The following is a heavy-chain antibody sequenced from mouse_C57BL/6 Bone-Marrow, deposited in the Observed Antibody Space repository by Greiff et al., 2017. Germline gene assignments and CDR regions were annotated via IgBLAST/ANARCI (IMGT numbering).Heavy chain of an antibody. CDR2: INPNNGGT. V-gene: IGHV1-26*01. D-gene: IGHD1-1*01. CDR3: AVYYGSSNYAMDY. J-gene: IGHJ4*01. Sequence: EVQLQQSGPELVKPGASVKISCKASGYTFTDYYMNWVKQSHGKSLEWIGDINPNNGGTSYNQKFKGKATLTVDKSSSTAYMELRSLTSEDSAVDYCAVYYGSSNYAMDYWGQGTSVTVSS. CDR1: GYTFTDYY.